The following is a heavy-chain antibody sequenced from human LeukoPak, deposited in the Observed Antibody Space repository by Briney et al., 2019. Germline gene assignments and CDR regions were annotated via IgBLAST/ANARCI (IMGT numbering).Heavy chain of an antibody. J-gene: IGHJ4*02. CDR3: ARDHVRGCSSTSCYGVDY. CDR2: IWYDGSNK. CDR1: GFTFSSYG. Sequence: GGSLRLSCAASGFTFSSYGMHWVRQAPGKGLEWVAVIWYDGSNKYYADSVKGRFTISRDNSKNTLYLQMNSLRAEDTAVYYCARDHVRGCSSTSCYGVDYWGQGTLVTVSS. V-gene: IGHV3-33*01. D-gene: IGHD2-2*01.